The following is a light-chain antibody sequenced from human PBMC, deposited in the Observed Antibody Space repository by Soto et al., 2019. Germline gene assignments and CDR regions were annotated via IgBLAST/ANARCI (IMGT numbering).Light chain of an antibody. CDR3: QESYSTPYT. CDR1: QSISTY. V-gene: IGKV1-39*01. J-gene: IGKJ2*01. CDR2: AAS. Sequence: DIPMTQSPSSLSASLGDRVTITCRASQSISTYLNWYQQKPGKAPKLLIYAASSLQSRVPSRFSGSGSGTDFTLTISSLQPEDFATYFCQESYSTPYTFGLGTKLEIK.